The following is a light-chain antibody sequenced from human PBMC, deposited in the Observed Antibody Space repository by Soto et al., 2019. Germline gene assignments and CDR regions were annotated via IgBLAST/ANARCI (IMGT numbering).Light chain of an antibody. CDR1: QSISSS. CDR3: QQSYSTPRT. CDR2: AAS. V-gene: IGKV1-39*01. J-gene: IGKJ1*01. Sequence: DIQMTQSPSSLSASVGDRVTITCRAMQSISSSLNWYQQRPGKAPKLLIYAASSLQRGVPSRFSGSVSGTDFTLTISSLQPEDVATYYCQQSYSTPRTFGQGTKVEIK.